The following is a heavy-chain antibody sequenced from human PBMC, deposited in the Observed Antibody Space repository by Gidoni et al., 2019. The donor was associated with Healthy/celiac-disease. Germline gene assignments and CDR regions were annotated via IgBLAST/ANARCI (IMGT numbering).Heavy chain of an antibody. Sequence: QVQLQESGPGLVKPSETLSLTCTVSGGSISSYHWSWIRQPPGKGLEWIGYIYYSGSTNYNPSLKSRVTISVDTSKNQFSLKLSSVTAADTAVYYCARTGWWSYAWYFDYWGQGTLVTVSS. V-gene: IGHV4-59*01. D-gene: IGHD1-26*01. J-gene: IGHJ4*02. CDR1: GGSISSYH. CDR2: IYYSGST. CDR3: ARTGWWSYAWYFDY.